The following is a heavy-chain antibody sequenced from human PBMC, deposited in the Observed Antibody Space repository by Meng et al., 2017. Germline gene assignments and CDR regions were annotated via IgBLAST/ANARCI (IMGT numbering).Heavy chain of an antibody. D-gene: IGHD3-22*01. J-gene: IGHJ5*02. V-gene: IGHV1-18*01. CDR2: INSYSGDT. CDR3: AREERGSGDS. CDR1: GYIFASYG. Sequence: QVQLVQSGAEVKKPGASVKASGKASGYIFASYGIHWVRQAPGQRLEWIGWINSYSGDTNYTQTLQGRVTLTKEPSTSTAYMELRSLRSDDTAVYYCAREERGSGDSWGQGTLVTVSS.